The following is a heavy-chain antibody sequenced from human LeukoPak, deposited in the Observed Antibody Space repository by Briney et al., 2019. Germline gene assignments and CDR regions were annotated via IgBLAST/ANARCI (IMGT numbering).Heavy chain of an antibody. CDR2: IYTSGST. CDR1: GGSISSGSYY. V-gene: IGHV4-61*02. J-gene: IGHJ5*02. Sequence: SETLSLTCTVSGGSISSGSYYWSWIRQPAGKGLEWIGRIYTSGSTNYNPSLKSRVTISVDTSKNQFSLKLSSVTAADTAVYYCARDYSSSFGGGWFDPWGQGTLVTVSS. D-gene: IGHD6-6*01. CDR3: ARDYSSSFGGGWFDP.